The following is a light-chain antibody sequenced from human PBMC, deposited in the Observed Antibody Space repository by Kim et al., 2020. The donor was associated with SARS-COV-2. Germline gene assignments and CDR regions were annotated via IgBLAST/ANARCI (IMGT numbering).Light chain of an antibody. J-gene: IGLJ3*02. V-gene: IGLV1-44*01. CDR2: HSD. CDR1: SSNIGSYT. CDR3: AAWDDRLNGWV. Sequence: QSALTQPPSASGTPGQGVTISCSGGSSNIGSYTVNWYQQLPTTAPKLLIYHSDLRPSGVPDRFSGSKSGTSASLAISGLQSEDEADYYCAAWDDRLNGWVFGGGTKLTVL.